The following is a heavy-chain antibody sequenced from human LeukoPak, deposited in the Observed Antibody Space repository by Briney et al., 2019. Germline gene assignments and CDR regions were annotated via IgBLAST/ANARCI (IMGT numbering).Heavy chain of an antibody. CDR3: AREATKVATGSWFDP. CDR1: GYTFTSYY. V-gene: IGHV1-46*01. Sequence: ASVKVSCKASGYTFTSYYMHWVRQAPGQGLEWMGIINPSGGSTSYAQKFQGRVTMTRDTSTSTVYMELSSLRSEDTAVYYCAREATKVATGSWFDPWGQGTLVTVSS. CDR2: INPSGGST. J-gene: IGHJ5*02. D-gene: IGHD5-12*01.